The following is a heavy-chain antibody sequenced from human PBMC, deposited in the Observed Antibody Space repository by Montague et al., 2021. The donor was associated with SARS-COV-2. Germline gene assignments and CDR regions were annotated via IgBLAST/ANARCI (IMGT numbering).Heavy chain of an antibody. J-gene: IGHJ4*02. D-gene: IGHD3-9*01. CDR3: ARTLHDILTGYYSFDY. CDR1: GFSLSTSGMC. CDR2: IDWDDDK. Sequence: PALVKPTQTLTLTCTFSGFSLSTSGMCASWIRQPPGKALEWLALIDWDDDKYYSTSLKTRLTISKDTSKNQVALTMTNMDPVDTATYYCARTLHDILTGYYSFDYWGQGTLVTVSS. V-gene: IGHV2-70*01.